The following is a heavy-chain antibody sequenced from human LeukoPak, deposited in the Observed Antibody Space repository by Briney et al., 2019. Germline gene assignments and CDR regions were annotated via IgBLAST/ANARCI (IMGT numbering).Heavy chain of an antibody. Sequence: PGGPLRLSSAASVVTFCGYRMYTVREAPGKGLVWVSRIHSDGSSIIYADTVRGRVSISRDNAKNTRYLQMKSLRDEDTGVYYSSRELNRQTRLGGFDPWGQGTLVTVSS. CDR1: VVTFCGYR. CDR2: IHSDGSSI. CDR3: SRELNRQTRLGGFDP. D-gene: IGHD1-14*01. V-gene: IGHV3-74*01. J-gene: IGHJ5*02.